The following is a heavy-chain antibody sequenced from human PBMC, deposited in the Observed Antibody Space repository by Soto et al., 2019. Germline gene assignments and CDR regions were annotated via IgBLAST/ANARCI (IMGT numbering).Heavy chain of an antibody. D-gene: IGHD6-19*01. Sequence: GSLRLSCEASGFTFSSYAMSWVRQAPGKGLEWVSVISGSVGTTYYADSVKGRFTISRDNSKNTLYLQMNNLRAEDTAVYYCAKDHLFSGRTSGGYFDYWGQGALVTVSS. CDR3: AKDHLFSGRTSGGYFDY. V-gene: IGHV3-23*01. CDR1: GFTFSSYA. J-gene: IGHJ4*02. CDR2: ISGSVGTT.